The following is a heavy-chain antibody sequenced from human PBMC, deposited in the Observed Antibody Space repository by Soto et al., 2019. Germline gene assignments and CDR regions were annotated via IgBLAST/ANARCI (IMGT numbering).Heavy chain of an antibody. CDR1: GFTFSDYA. V-gene: IGHV3-23*01. J-gene: IGHJ4*02. CDR2: ISGSGAST. Sequence: GGSLRLSCAASGFTFSDYAMSWVRQAPGRGLEWVSVISGSGASTYHADSVKGRFTVSRDNSKNTLYLQMNSLRVDDTAVFYCVKGRCTSCHGDSWGQGTLVTVPS. D-gene: IGHD2-2*01. CDR3: VKGRCTSCHGDS.